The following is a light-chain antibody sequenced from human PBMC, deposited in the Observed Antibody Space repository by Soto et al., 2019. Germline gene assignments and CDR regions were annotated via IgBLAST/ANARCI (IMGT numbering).Light chain of an antibody. CDR3: QQYGGSVT. Sequence: EIVLTQSPGTLSLSPGERATLSCRASQSVSSVSLARYQQKPGQAPRLRIYGPATRATGIPDRFSTSGSGTDFSLTVSRLEPDDFEVYSCQQYGGSVTFDGGTKVE. CDR1: QSVSSVS. J-gene: IGKJ4*01. CDR2: GPA. V-gene: IGKV3-20*01.